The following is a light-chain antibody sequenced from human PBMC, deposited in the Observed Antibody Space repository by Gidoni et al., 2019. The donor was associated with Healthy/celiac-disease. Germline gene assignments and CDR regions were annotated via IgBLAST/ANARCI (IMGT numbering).Light chain of an antibody. CDR1: QGISNY. CDR3: QKYNSALWT. J-gene: IGKJ1*01. CDR2: AAY. Sequence: DIQMTQSPSSLSASVGDRVTITCRASQGISNYLAWYQQKPGKVPKLLIYAAYTLQSGVPYRFSGSGAGTDFNLTISSLQPEDVETYYCQKYNSALWTFGQGTKVEIK. V-gene: IGKV1-27*01.